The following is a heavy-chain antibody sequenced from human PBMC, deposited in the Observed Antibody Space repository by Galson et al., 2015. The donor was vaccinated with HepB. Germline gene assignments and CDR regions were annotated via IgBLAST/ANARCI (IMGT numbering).Heavy chain of an antibody. V-gene: IGHV3-30*04. CDR2: ISYDGSNK. J-gene: IGHJ3*02. CDR3: ARDSSGYLGPITGGAFDI. CDR1: GFTFSSYA. D-gene: IGHD3-22*01. Sequence: SLRLSCAASGFTFSSYAMHRVRQAPGKGLEWVAVISYDGSNKYYADSVKGRFTISRDDSKNTLYLQMNSLRAEDTAVYYCARDSSGYLGPITGGAFDIWGQGTMVTVSS.